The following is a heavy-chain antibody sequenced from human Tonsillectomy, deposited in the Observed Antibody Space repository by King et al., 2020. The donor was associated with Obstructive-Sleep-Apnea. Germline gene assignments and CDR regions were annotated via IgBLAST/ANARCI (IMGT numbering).Heavy chain of an antibody. CDR3: ARVGIAAAGTSSWVDP. CDR2: ISYDGSNK. V-gene: IGHV3-30-3*01. J-gene: IGHJ5*02. Sequence: QVQLVESGGGVVQPGRSLRLSCAASGFTFSSYAMHWVRQAPGKGLEWVAVISYDGSNKYYADSVKGRFTISRDNSKNTLYLQMNSLRAEDTAVYYCARVGIAAAGTSSWVDPWGQGTLVTVSS. D-gene: IGHD6-13*01. CDR1: GFTFSSYA.